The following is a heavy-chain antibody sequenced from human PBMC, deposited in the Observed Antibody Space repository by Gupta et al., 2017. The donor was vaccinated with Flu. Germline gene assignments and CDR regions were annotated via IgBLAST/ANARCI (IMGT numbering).Heavy chain of an antibody. CDR2: MTSNDRKT. V-gene: IGHV3-23*01. J-gene: IGHJ1*01. Sequence: KGLQWVATMTSNDRKTYYIDSVRGRFTISRDYSKNTLYLQMDNLRAEDTGIYYCAKDHAVYSGTDYLAEYSQHWGQGTLVTVSS. D-gene: IGHD1-26*01. CDR3: AKDHAVYSGTDYLAEYSQH.